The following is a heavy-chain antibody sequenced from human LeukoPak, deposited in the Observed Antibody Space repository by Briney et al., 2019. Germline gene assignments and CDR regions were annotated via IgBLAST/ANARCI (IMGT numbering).Heavy chain of an antibody. Sequence: SETLSLTCTVSGGSISSYYWSWIGQPPGKGLEWIGYISYSGSTNYNPSLKSRVTISLDTSKNQFSLKLSSVTAADTAMYYCASSRYTGSYSTIDFWGQGTLVTVSS. CDR2: ISYSGST. J-gene: IGHJ4*02. CDR1: GGSISSYY. V-gene: IGHV4-59*01. CDR3: ASSRYTGSYSTIDF. D-gene: IGHD1-26*01.